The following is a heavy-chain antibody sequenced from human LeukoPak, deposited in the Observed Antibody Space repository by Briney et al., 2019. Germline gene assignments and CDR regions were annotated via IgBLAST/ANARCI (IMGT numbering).Heavy chain of an antibody. J-gene: IGHJ3*02. CDR3: AKASRGIAAAGIGRGAFDI. Sequence: GGSLRLSCAASGFTFSSYGMHWVRQAPGKGLEWVAFIRYDGSNKYYADSVKGRFTISRDNSKNTLYLQMNSLRAEDTAVYYCAKASRGIAAAGIGRGAFDIWGQGTMVTVSS. D-gene: IGHD6-13*01. CDR1: GFTFSSYG. CDR2: IRYDGSNK. V-gene: IGHV3-30*02.